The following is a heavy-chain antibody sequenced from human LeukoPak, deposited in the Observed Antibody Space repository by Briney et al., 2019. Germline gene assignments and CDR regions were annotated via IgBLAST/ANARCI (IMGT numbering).Heavy chain of an antibody. CDR2: INPNSGGT. CDR3: ARGSWEGYYYGSSRANFDY. D-gene: IGHD3-10*01. Sequence: ASVKVSCKASGYTFTGYYMHWVRQAPGQGLEWMGWINPNSGGTNYAQKFQGRVTITRNTSISTAYMELSSLRSEDTAVYYCARGSWEGYYYGSSRANFDYWGQGTLVTVSS. CDR1: GYTFTGYY. V-gene: IGHV1-2*02. J-gene: IGHJ4*02.